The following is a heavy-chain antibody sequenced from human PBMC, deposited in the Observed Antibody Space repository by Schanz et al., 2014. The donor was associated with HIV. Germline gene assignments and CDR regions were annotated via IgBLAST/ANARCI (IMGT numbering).Heavy chain of an antibody. V-gene: IGHV3-33*05. CDR3: YGDESGY. CDR1: GFTFSSSG. CDR2: ISYDGNTK. J-gene: IGHJ4*02. D-gene: IGHD4-17*01. Sequence: QVQLVESGGGVVQPGRSLRLSCAASGFTFSSSGMHWVRQAPGKGLEWVALISYDGNTKYYADSVKGRFTIARDNSKNTLYLQMNSLRAEDTAVYYCYGDESGYWGQGTLVTVSS.